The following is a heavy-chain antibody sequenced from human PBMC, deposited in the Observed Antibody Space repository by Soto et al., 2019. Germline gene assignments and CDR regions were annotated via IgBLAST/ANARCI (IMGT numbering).Heavy chain of an antibody. J-gene: IGHJ3*02. Sequence: GGSLRLSCTASGFTFSDFVMSWVRQAPGKGLEWVSLITGGGGSTYYADSVKGRFIISRDNPRNTLYLQMNSLRAEDTALYYGGRHYDNKRDAFYIWGRGTMVTVSS. CDR3: GRHYDNKRDAFYI. CDR1: GFTFSDFV. CDR2: ITGGGGST. V-gene: IGHV3-23*01. D-gene: IGHD3-16*01.